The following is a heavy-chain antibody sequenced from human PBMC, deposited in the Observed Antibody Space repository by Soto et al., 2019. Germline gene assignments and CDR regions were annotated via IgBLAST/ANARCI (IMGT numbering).Heavy chain of an antibody. CDR2: ISWDGGST. V-gene: IGHV3-43*01. Sequence: GGSLRLSCAASGFTFDDYTMHWVRQAPGKGLEWVSLISWDGGSTYYADSVKGRFTISRDNSKNSLYLQMNSLRTEDTALYYCAKDYAVTSRPFAFEMVGGGQLLSLGYGMDVWGQGTTVTVSS. CDR1: GFTFDDYT. J-gene: IGHJ6*02. D-gene: IGHD3-10*01. CDR3: AKDYAVTSRPFAFEMVGGGQLLSLGYGMDV.